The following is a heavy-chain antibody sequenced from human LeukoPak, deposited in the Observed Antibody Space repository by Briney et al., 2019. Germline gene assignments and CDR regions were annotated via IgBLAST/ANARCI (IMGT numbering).Heavy chain of an antibody. CDR3: GSKRGD. J-gene: IGHJ4*02. V-gene: IGHV3-74*01. Sequence: GGSLRLSCAASGFTFDDYAMHWVRQAPGKGLVWVSRINSDGSSTSYADSVKGRFTISRDNAKNTLYLQMNSLRAEDTAVYYCGSKRGDWGQGTLVTVSS. D-gene: IGHD3-10*01. CDR2: INSDGSST. CDR1: GFTFDDYA.